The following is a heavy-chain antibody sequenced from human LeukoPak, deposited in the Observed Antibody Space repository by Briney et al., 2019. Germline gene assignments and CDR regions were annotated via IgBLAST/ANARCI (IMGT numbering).Heavy chain of an antibody. CDR1: GFTFSSYG. CDR3: AKVQHYGDYVGSVGY. Sequence: GGSLRLSCAAPGFTFSSYGMHWVRQAPGKGLEWVAFIRYDGSNKYYADSVKGRFTISRDNSKNTLYLQMNSLRAEDTAVYYCAKVQHYGDYVGSVGYWGQGTLVTVSS. CDR2: IRYDGSNK. V-gene: IGHV3-30*02. D-gene: IGHD4-17*01. J-gene: IGHJ4*02.